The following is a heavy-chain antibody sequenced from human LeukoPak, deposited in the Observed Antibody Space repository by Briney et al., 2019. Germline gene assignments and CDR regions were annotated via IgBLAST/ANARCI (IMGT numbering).Heavy chain of an antibody. Sequence: SVKVSCKASGGTFSSYAISWVRQAPGQGLEWMGGIIPIFGTTNYAQKFQGRVTITTDESTSTAYMELSSLRSEDTAVYYCARDLGDSSGRWFDPWGQGTLVTVSS. D-gene: IGHD3-22*01. J-gene: IGHJ5*02. CDR3: ARDLGDSSGRWFDP. CDR2: IIPIFGTT. V-gene: IGHV1-69*05. CDR1: GGTFSSYA.